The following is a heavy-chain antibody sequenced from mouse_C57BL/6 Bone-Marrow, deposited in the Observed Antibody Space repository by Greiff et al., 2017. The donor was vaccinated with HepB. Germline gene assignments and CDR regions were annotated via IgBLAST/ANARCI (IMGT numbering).Heavy chain of an antibody. CDR1: GFTFSSYG. J-gene: IGHJ3*01. CDR3: ARPSTGTRFAY. V-gene: IGHV5-6*01. Sequence: EVMLVESGGDLVKPGGSLKLSCAASGFTFSSYGMSWVRQTPDKRLEWVATISSGGSYTYYPDSVKGRFTISRDNAKNTLYLQMSSLKSEDTAMYYCARPSTGTRFAYWGQGTLVTVSA. CDR2: ISSGGSYT. D-gene: IGHD4-1*02.